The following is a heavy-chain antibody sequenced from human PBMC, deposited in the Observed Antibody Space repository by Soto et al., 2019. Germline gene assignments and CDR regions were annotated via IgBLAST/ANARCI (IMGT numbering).Heavy chain of an antibody. V-gene: IGHV4-34*01. J-gene: IGHJ4*02. Sequence: QVQLQQWGAGLLKPSETLSLTCAVYGGSFSANYWTWIRQPPGKGLEWIGEINHRGSTNYSPSLKNQVTISVDTSNNHFSLKLTSVTAADTAVYYCASARFDYWGRGILVTVSS. CDR3: ASARFDY. CDR1: GGSFSANY. CDR2: INHRGST.